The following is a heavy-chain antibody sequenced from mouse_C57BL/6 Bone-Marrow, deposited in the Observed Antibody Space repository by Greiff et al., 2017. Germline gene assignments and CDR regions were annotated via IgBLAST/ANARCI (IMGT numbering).Heavy chain of an antibody. V-gene: IGHV1-85*01. D-gene: IGHD1-1*01. CDR3: ARLEFDGSSGDWYFDV. CDR1: GYTFTSYD. Sequence: VQLQESGPELVKPGASVKLSCKASGYTFTSYDINWVKQRPGQGLEWIGWIYPRDGSTKYNEKVKGKATLTVDTSSSPAYLELHSLTSEDSAVYFCARLEFDGSSGDWYFDVWGTGTTVTGSS. CDR2: IYPRDGST. J-gene: IGHJ1*03.